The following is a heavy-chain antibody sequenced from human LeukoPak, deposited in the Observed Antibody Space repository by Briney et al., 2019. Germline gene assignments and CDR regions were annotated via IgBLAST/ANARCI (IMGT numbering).Heavy chain of an antibody. CDR3: ARHAGGISATGTRPFDY. V-gene: IGHV4-39*01. J-gene: IGHJ4*02. Sequence: SETLSLTCTVSGASFSSSTYYCGWIRQPPGKGLEWIGSIYYSGSTYYNPSLKSRVTMSVDTSKNQFSLKLSSVTAADTAVYYCARHAGGISATGTRPFDYWAREPWSPSPQ. D-gene: IGHD6-13*01. CDR1: GASFSSSTYY. CDR2: IYYSGST.